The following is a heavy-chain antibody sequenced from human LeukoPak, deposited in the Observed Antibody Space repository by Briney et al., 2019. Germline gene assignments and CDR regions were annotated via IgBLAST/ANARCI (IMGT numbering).Heavy chain of an antibody. V-gene: IGHV1-18*01. CDR3: AREQWDSSGYHQISYFDY. CDR2: ISAYNGNT. CDR1: GYTFTSYG. D-gene: IGHD3-22*01. J-gene: IGHJ4*02. Sequence: GASAKVSCKASGYTFTSYGISWVRQAPGQGLEWMGWISAYNGNTNYAQKLQGRVTMTTDTSTSTAYMELRSLRSDDTAVYYCAREQWDSSGYHQISYFDYWGQGTLVTVSS.